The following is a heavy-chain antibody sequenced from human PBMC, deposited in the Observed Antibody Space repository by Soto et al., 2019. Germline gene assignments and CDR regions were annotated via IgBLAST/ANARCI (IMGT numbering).Heavy chain of an antibody. CDR3: AREGQGDYYDSSGYEPIDY. D-gene: IGHD3-22*01. J-gene: IGHJ4*02. Sequence: QVQLVQSGAEVKKPGASVKVSCKASGYTFTSYGISWVRQAPGQGLEWMGWISAYNGNTNYAQKLQGRVTMTTDTSTSTAYMELRSLRSEDTAVYYCAREGQGDYYDSSGYEPIDYWGQGTLVTVSS. CDR2: ISAYNGNT. V-gene: IGHV1-18*01. CDR1: GYTFTSYG.